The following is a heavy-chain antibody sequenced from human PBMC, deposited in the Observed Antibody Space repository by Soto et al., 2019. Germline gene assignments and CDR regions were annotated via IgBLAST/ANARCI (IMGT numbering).Heavy chain of an antibody. Sequence: VGSLRLSWEGSGFIFSDYEMNWVRQVPGKGLEWISYISISGTIIHYADSVKGRFTISRDNAKNSVYLQMNSLRVEDTAIYYCAREGGFDWFYPWGQGTLVTVSS. J-gene: IGHJ5*02. CDR2: ISISGTII. V-gene: IGHV3-48*03. CDR3: AREGGFDWFYP. CDR1: GFIFSDYE.